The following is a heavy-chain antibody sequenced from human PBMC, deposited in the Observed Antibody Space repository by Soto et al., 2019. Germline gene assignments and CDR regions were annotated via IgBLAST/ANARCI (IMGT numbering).Heavy chain of an antibody. D-gene: IGHD3-22*01. CDR2: IYWNDDK. V-gene: IGHV2-5*01. Sequence: SGPTLVKPTQTLTLTCTFSGFSLSTSGVGVGWIRQPPGKALEWLALIYWNDDKRYSPSLKSRLTITKDTSKNQVVLTMTNMDPVDTATYYCAHATDYIYYYDSSGYLPTLFVYWGQGTLVTVSS. CDR1: GFSLSTSGVG. J-gene: IGHJ4*02. CDR3: AHATDYIYYYDSSGYLPTLFVY.